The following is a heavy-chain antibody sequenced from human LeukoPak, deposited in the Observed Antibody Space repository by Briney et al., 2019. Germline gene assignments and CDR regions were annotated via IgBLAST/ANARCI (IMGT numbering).Heavy chain of an antibody. CDR2: IKPDGSEK. Sequence: GGSLRLSCAASGFTFSNAWMTWVRQAPGKGLEWVANIKPDGSEKNYVDSVKGRFTISRDNAKSSLYLQMNSLRVEDTAVYYCARDPSAGSESWGQGTLVTVSS. D-gene: IGHD6-25*01. CDR3: ARDPSAGSES. V-gene: IGHV3-7*01. J-gene: IGHJ4*02. CDR1: GFTFSNAW.